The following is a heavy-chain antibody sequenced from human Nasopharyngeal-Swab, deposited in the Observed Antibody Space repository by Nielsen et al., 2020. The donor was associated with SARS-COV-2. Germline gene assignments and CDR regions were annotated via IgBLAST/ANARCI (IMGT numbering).Heavy chain of an antibody. J-gene: IGHJ4*02. CDR2: INHSGST. D-gene: IGHD6-19*01. CDR1: GGSFSGYY. Sequence: SETLSLTCAVYGGSFSGYYWSWIRQPPGKGLEWIGEINHSGSTNYNPSLKSRVTISVDTSKNQFSLKLSSVTAADTAVYYCAREEMVGQWLERGYWGQGTLVTVSS. V-gene: IGHV4-34*01. CDR3: AREEMVGQWLERGY.